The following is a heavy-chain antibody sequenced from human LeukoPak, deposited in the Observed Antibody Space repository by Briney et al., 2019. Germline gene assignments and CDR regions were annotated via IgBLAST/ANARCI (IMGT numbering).Heavy chain of an antibody. J-gene: IGHJ4*02. CDR3: ARDRYGGNSAVDY. CDR1: GFTFSDYY. CDR2: ISSSDSTI. D-gene: IGHD4-17*01. Sequence: GGSLRLSCAASGFTFSDYYMSWIRQAPGKGLEWVSYISSSDSTIYYADSVKGRFTISRDNAKNSLYLQMNSLRAEDTAVYYCARDRYGGNSAVDYWGQGTLVTVSS. V-gene: IGHV3-11*01.